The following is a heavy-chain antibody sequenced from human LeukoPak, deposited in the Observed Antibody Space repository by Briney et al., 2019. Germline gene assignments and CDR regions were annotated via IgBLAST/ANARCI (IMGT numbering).Heavy chain of an antibody. J-gene: IGHJ4*02. Sequence: SGTLSLTCTVSGGSISSGDYYWSWLRQPPGKGLEWIGYIYYSGSTYYNPSLKSRVTISVDTSKNQFSLKLSSVTAADTAVYYCARGVPDTSLDYWGQGTLVTVSS. V-gene: IGHV4-30-4*01. CDR3: ARGVPDTSLDY. CDR2: IYYSGST. D-gene: IGHD5-18*01. CDR1: GGSISSGDYY.